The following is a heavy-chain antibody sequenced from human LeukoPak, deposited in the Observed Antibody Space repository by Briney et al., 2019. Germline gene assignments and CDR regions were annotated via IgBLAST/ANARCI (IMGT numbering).Heavy chain of an antibody. Sequence: PGGSLRLSCAASGFTFGSYGMSWVRQAPGKGLEWVASSTVSGIGDTTYYADSVKGRFTISRDNSKNTLYLQMNSLRAEDTAVYYCARAPICSSTSCYTRFGYYFDYWGQGTLVTVSS. J-gene: IGHJ4*02. V-gene: IGHV3-23*01. CDR1: GFTFGSYG. D-gene: IGHD2-2*02. CDR3: ARAPICSSTSCYTRFGYYFDY. CDR2: VSGIGDTT.